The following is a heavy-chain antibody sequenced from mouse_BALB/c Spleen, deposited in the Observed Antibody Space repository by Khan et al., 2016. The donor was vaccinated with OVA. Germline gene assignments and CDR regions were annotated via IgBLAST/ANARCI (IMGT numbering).Heavy chain of an antibody. Sequence: DLVKPGASVKLSCKASVYTFTSYWINWIKQRPGQGLEWIGRFATGSGSTYYNELFKGKATLTVDTSSSTAYIQLSSPSSEDSAVYFCARANYYGSSLYAMDYWGQGTSVTVSS. V-gene: IGHV1S41*01. CDR3: ARANYYGSSLYAMDY. CDR1: VYTFTSYW. J-gene: IGHJ4*01. D-gene: IGHD1-1*01. CDR2: FATGSGST.